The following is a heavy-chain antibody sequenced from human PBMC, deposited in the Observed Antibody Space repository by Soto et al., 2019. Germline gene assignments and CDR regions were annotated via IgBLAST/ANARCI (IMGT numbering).Heavy chain of an antibody. CDR1: GFTFSSYA. CDR2: ISGSGGST. J-gene: IGHJ4*02. D-gene: IGHD6-13*01. V-gene: IGHV3-23*01. Sequence: HPGGSLRLSCAASGFTFSSYAMSWVRQAPGKGLEWVSAISGSGGSTYYADSVKGRFTISRDNSKNTLYLQMNSLRAEDTAVYYCAKELGIAALSVWGYFDYWGQGTLVTVSS. CDR3: AKELGIAALSVWGYFDY.